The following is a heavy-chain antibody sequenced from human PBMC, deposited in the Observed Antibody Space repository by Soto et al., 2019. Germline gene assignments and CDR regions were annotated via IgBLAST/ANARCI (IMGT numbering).Heavy chain of an antibody. J-gene: IGHJ4*02. CDR2: ISGSGGST. Sequence: LRLSCAASGFTFSSYALSCVRQAPVKGLEWVSAISGSGGSTYYADSVKGRFTISRDDSKNTLYLQMNSLRAEDSAVYYCAKDRTVAARHFDYWGQGTQVTVSS. CDR1: GFTFSSYA. V-gene: IGHV3-23*01. CDR3: AKDRTVAARHFDY. D-gene: IGHD6-6*01.